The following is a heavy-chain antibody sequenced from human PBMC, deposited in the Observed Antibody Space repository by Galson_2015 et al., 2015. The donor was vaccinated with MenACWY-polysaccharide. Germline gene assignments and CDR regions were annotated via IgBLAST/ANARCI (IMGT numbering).Heavy chain of an antibody. J-gene: IGHJ3*02. CDR1: ASRFSNSD. V-gene: IGHV3-33*02. CDR2: IQYDASNK. D-gene: IGHD1-1*01. CDR3: ARECSRIVFHDFYI. Sequence: SLRLSCAASASRFSNSDMHWVRQAPGKGLEWVAVIQYDASNKEYADSAQGRFTISRYSSKTTVILDMKTQGVEDTAVYYCARECSRIVFHDFYIWGQGTMVAVSS.